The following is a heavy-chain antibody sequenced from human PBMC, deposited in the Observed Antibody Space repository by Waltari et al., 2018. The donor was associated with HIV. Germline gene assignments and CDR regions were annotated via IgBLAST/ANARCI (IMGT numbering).Heavy chain of an antibody. J-gene: IGHJ4*02. V-gene: IGHV1-3*01. D-gene: IGHD2-15*01. CDR3: ARDLNPTSCSGGSCYSEEYYFDY. Sequence: QVQLVQSGAEVKKPGASVKVSCKASGYTFTSYAMHWVRQAPGQRLALMGWINAGNGNTKYSQKFQGRVTITRDTSASTAYMELSSLRSEDTAVYYCARDLNPTSCSGGSCYSEEYYFDYWGQGTLVTVSS. CDR1: GYTFTSYA. CDR2: INAGNGNT.